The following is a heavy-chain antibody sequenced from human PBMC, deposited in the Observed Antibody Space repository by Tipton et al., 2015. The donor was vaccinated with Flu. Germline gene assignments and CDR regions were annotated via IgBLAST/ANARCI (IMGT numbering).Heavy chain of an antibody. J-gene: IGHJ6*02. CDR2: IYTSGST. V-gene: IGHV4-4*07. Sequence: TLSLTCTVPGGSISSYYWSWIRQPAGKGLEWIGRIYTSGSTNYNPSLKSRVTMSVDTSKNQFSLKLSSVTAADTAVYYCAREGSSWYRHWYYGMDVWGQGTTVTVSS. D-gene: IGHD6-13*01. CDR3: AREGSSWYRHWYYGMDV. CDR1: GGSISSYY.